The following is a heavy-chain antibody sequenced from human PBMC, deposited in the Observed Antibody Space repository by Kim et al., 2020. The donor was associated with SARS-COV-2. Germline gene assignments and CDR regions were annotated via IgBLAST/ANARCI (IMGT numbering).Heavy chain of an antibody. V-gene: IGHV3-21*01. D-gene: IGHD3-22*01. CDR3: ALRNYYDSSGYDRGLGY. J-gene: IGHJ4*02. CDR1: GFTFRSYS. CDR2: ISSSSSIYI. Sequence: GGSLRLSCAASGFTFRSYSMNWVRQAPGKGLEWVSSISSSSSIYIYYADSVKGRFTISRDNAKNSLYLQMNSLRAEDTAVYYCALRNYYDSSGYDRGLGYWGRGTLVTVSS.